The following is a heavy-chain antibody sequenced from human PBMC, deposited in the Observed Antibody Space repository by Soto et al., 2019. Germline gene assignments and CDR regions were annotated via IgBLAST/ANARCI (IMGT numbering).Heavy chain of an antibody. D-gene: IGHD7-27*01. CDR3: ARDPGDGTVDF. Sequence: SVKVSCKASGYTFSSYAMHWVRQAPGQRLEWMGWINAGYGNTKSSQKFQDRVTISRDTSASTAYMELTSLRSEDTAVYYCARDPGDGTVDFCGQGTLVTVSP. CDR1: GYTFSSYA. CDR2: INAGYGNT. J-gene: IGHJ4*02. V-gene: IGHV1-3*01.